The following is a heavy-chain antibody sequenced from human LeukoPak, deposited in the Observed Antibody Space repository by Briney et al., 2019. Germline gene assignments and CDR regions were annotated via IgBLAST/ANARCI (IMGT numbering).Heavy chain of an antibody. V-gene: IGHV4-31*03. D-gene: IGHD2-21*02. CDR3: ARDWLAYCGGDCSL. J-gene: IGHJ4*02. Sequence: PSETLSLTCTVSGGSISSGGYYWSWIRQHPGKGLEWIGYIYYSGSTYYNPSLKSRVTISVDTSKNQFPLKLSSVTAADTAVYYCARDWLAYCGGDCSLWGQGTLVTVSS. CDR1: GGSISSGGYY. CDR2: IYYSGST.